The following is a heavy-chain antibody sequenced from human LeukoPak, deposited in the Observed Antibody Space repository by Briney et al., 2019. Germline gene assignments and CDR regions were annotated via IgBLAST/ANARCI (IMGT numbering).Heavy chain of an antibody. CDR2: ISYDGSNK. V-gene: IGHV3-30-3*01. D-gene: IGHD3-22*01. Sequence: GGSLRLSCAASGFTFSSYAMHWVRQAPGKGLEWVAVISYDGSNKYYADSVKGRFTISRDNSKNTLYLQMNSLRAEDTAVYYCARESYYDSLYFQHWGQGTLVTVSS. J-gene: IGHJ1*01. CDR1: GFTFSSYA. CDR3: ARESYYDSLYFQH.